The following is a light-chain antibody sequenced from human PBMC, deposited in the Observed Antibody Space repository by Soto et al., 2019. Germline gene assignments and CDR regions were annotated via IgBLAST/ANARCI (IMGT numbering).Light chain of an antibody. CDR1: SSDVGGYNY. Sequence: QSALTQPASVSGSPGQSLTISCTGTSSDVGGYNYVSWYQQHPGKAPKLMIYDVSNRPSGVSNRFSGSKSGNTASLTISGLQAEDEADYYCSSYTSSSTPNWVFGGGTKVTVL. V-gene: IGLV2-14*01. CDR2: DVS. J-gene: IGLJ3*02. CDR3: SSYTSSSTPNWV.